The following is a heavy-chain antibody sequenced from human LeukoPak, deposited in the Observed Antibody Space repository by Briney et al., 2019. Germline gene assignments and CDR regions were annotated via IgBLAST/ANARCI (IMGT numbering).Heavy chain of an antibody. Sequence: ASVKVSCKASGYIFSNYGISWVRQAPGHGLEWMGWISSAGNTNYAPKFQDRATMTTDTSTSTAYIELRSLRFDDTAVYYCARDRGKRWQPNDAFDIWGQGTMVTVSS. V-gene: IGHV1-18*01. CDR1: GYIFSNYG. J-gene: IGHJ3*02. D-gene: IGHD4-23*01. CDR3: ARDRGKRWQPNDAFDI. CDR2: ISSAGNT.